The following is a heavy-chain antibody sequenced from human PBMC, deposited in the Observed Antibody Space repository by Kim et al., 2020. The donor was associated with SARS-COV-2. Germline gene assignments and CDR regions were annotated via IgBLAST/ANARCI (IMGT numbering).Heavy chain of an antibody. J-gene: IGHJ4*02. CDR3: ASAKWFGGLHDDY. D-gene: IGHD3-10*01. Sequence: SETLSLTCAVYGGSFSGHYWSWIRQPPGKGLEWIGEINHSGSTNYNPSLKSRVTISVDTSKNQFSLKLSSVTAADTAVYYCASAKWFGGLHDDYWGQGTL. V-gene: IGHV4-34*01. CDR1: GGSFSGHY. CDR2: INHSGST.